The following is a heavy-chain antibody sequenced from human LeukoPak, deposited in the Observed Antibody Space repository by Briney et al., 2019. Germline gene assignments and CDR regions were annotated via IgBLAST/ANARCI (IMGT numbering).Heavy chain of an antibody. CDR2: IIPIFGTA. V-gene: IGHV1-69*13. D-gene: IGHD6-19*01. CDR3: AREAAYSSGWYFDY. Sequence: GASVKVSCKASGGTFSSYAISWVRQAPGQGLEWMGGIIPIFGTANYAQKFQGRVTITADESTSTAYMGLSSLRSEDTAVYYCAREAAYSSGWYFDYWGQGTLVTVSS. CDR1: GGTFSSYA. J-gene: IGHJ4*02.